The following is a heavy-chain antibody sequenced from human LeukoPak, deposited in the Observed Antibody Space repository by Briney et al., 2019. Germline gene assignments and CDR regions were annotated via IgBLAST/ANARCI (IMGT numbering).Heavy chain of an antibody. J-gene: IGHJ4*02. CDR3: ARVGWGSGKKWDYYDD. D-gene: IGHD3-22*01. V-gene: IGHV4-61*02. Sequence: KSSETLSLTCTVSGGSISSGSYYWSWIRQPAGKGLEWIGRIYTSGSTNYNPSLKSRVTISVDTSKNQFSLKLSSVTAADTAVYYCARVGWGSGKKWDYYDDWGQGTLVTVSS. CDR2: IYTSGST. CDR1: GGSISSGSYY.